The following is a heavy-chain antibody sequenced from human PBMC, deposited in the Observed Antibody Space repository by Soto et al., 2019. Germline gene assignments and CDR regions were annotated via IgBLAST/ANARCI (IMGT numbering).Heavy chain of an antibody. J-gene: IGHJ3*02. CDR1: GYTFTNYY. CDR3: ARALGTVVVLNPDTLDI. Sequence: QMQVVQSGAELRKPGASVKVSCKASGYTFTNYYINWVRQVPGQGLEWMGVINPDIGVTNYAQKFQGRVTMTRDTSTSTVSMELSSLRSEDTAVYYCARALGTVVVLNPDTLDIWGQGTVVTVSS. D-gene: IGHD2-21*01. CDR2: INPDIGVT. V-gene: IGHV1-46*03.